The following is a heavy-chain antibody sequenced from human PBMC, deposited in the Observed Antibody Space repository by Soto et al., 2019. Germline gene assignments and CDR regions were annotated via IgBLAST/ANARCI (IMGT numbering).Heavy chain of an antibody. D-gene: IGHD3-3*01. V-gene: IGHV4-59*01. CDR1: CGSISSYY. CDR2: IYYSGST. CDR3: ARQATRKYDFWSGYYTHAFVI. J-gene: IGHJ3*02. Sequence: SETLSLTCTVSCGSISSYYWSWIRQPPGKGLEWIGYIYYSGSTNYNPSLKSRVTISVGTSKNQFSLKLSSVTAADTAVYYCARQATRKYDFWSGYYTHAFVIWGQGTMVTV.